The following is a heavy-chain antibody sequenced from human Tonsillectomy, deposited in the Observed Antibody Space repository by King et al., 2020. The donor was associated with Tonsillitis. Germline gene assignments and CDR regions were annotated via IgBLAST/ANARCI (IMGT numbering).Heavy chain of an antibody. CDR1: GGSISSYY. J-gene: IGHJ6*04. Sequence: QLQESGPGLVKPSETLSLTCTGSGGSISSYYWSWIRQPPGKGLEWIGYISYTGSTNYNPSLKSRVTISVDTSKNHFSLKLSSVTAADTAVYYCARAQAMDVWGKGTTVTVSS. V-gene: IGHV4-59*01. CDR2: ISYTGST. CDR3: ARAQAMDV.